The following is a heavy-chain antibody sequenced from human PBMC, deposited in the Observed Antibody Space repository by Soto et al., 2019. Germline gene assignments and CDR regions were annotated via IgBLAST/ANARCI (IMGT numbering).Heavy chain of an antibody. CDR2: ITSNGNYT. Sequence: EVPLVESGGGLVQPGGSLRLSCAASGFTFSSYAMHWVRQAPGKGLEYVSVITSNGNYTDYASSVKGRFTISRDNSKNTLYLQMGSLRAEDMAVYYCARRIPFGYGMDVWGQGTTVTVSS. CDR3: ARRIPFGYGMDV. CDR1: GFTFSSYA. J-gene: IGHJ6*02. V-gene: IGHV3-64*01. D-gene: IGHD2-21*01.